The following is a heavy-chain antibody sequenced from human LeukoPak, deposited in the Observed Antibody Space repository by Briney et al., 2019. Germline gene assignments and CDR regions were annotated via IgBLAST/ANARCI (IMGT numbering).Heavy chain of an antibody. D-gene: IGHD3-9*01. CDR3: AKVLTGYYKVRAFDI. J-gene: IGHJ3*02. CDR2: ISGSGGST. Sequence: PGGSLRLSCAASGFTFSSYSMNWVRQAPGKGLEWVSAISGSGGSTYYADSVKGRFTIPRDNSKNTLYLQMNSLRAEDTAVYYCAKVLTGYYKVRAFDIWGQGTMVTVSS. V-gene: IGHV3-23*01. CDR1: GFTFSSYS.